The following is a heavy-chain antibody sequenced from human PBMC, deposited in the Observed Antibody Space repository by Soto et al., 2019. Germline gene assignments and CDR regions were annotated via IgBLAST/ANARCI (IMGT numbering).Heavy chain of an antibody. Sequence: SETLSLTCTVSGDSISGGDYYCSGIRQPPGKVLERIGYIYYSGSTYYNPSLKSRVTISLDTSKNQFSLTLSSVTAADTAVYYCARALDMVRGVITQRPFHYCGTGTLVTGS. J-gene: IGHJ4*02. CDR2: IYYSGST. D-gene: IGHD3-10*01. CDR1: GDSISGGDYY. CDR3: ARALDMVRGVITQRPFHY. V-gene: IGHV4-30-4*08.